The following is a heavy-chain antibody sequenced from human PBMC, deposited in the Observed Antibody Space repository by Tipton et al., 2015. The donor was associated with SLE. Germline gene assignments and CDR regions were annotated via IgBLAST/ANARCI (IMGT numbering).Heavy chain of an antibody. V-gene: IGHV4-59*01. CDR1: DDSFSTYY. Sequence: TLSLTCTVSDDSFSTYYWSWIRQPPGGGLERIGYIYYSGSTNYNPSPKSRVTISVDTSKNQFSLNLSSVTAADTAIYYCARVGYSGTSPYYYYYMDVWGKGTTVTVSS. J-gene: IGHJ6*03. D-gene: IGHD1-26*01. CDR3: ARVGYSGTSPYYYYYMDV. CDR2: IYYSGST.